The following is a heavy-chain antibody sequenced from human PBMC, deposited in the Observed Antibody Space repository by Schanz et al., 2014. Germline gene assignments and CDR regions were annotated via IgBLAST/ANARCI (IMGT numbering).Heavy chain of an antibody. V-gene: IGHV3-23*01. CDR1: GFTFFGSFA. Sequence: EVQLLESGGGLVQPGGSLRLSCVASGFTFFGSFAMSWVRQAPGKGLEWVSGMSGSGSTADYADSVKGRFTISRDNSRKTLYLQMNSLRADDTAVYYCSKDKQGSRRDDSWGQGTLVTVSS. CDR2: MSGSGSTA. J-gene: IGHJ5*01. CDR3: SKDKQGSRRDDS. D-gene: IGHD2-15*01.